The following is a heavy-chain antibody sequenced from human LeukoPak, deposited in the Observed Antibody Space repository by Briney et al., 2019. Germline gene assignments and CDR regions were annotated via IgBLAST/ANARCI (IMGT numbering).Heavy chain of an antibody. J-gene: IGHJ4*02. Sequence: GGSLRLSCAASGFTFSNFAMSWVRQAPGKGLEWVSTISDDGGATYYADSVRDRFTISRDNSKNTLYLQMNTLRAEDTALYYCAKVRAKESYYHYWGQGTLVTVSS. CDR1: GFTFSNFA. D-gene: IGHD3-10*01. CDR3: AKVRAKESYYHY. CDR2: ISDDGGAT. V-gene: IGHV3-23*01.